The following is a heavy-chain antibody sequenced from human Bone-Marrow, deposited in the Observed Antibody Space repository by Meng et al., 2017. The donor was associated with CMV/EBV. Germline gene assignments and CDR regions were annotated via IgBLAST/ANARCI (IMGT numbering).Heavy chain of an antibody. CDR2: IKQDGSEK. CDR1: GFTFSSYW. CDR3: ARDCSSTSCYYYYGMDV. V-gene: IGHV3-7*01. J-gene: IGHJ6*02. D-gene: IGHD2-2*01. Sequence: GESLKISCAASGFTFSSYWMSWVRQAPGKGLEWVANIKQDGSEKYYVDSVKGRFTISRDNAKNSLYLQMNSLRAEDTAVYYCARDCSSTSCYYYYGMDVWGQGTTVTVSS.